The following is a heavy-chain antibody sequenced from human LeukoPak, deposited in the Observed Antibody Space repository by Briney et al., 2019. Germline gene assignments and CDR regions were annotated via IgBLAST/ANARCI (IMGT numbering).Heavy chain of an antibody. J-gene: IGHJ5*02. V-gene: IGHV3-7*03. D-gene: IGHD6-13*01. CDR3: ARVQKGIAAAGTGGGWFEP. CDR2: IKQDGSEK. CDR1: GFTFSSYW. Sequence: PGGSLRLSCAASGFTFSSYWMSWVRQAPGKGLEWVANIKQDGSEKYYVDSVKGRFTISRDNAKKSLYLQMNSLRAEDTAVYYCARVQKGIAAAGTGGGWFEPWGQGTLVTVSA.